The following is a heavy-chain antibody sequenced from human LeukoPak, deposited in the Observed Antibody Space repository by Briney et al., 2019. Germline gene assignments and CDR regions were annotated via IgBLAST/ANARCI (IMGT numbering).Heavy chain of an antibody. V-gene: IGHV3-23*01. D-gene: IGHD3-3*01. Sequence: PGGSLRLSCTASGFTLSSYAMSWVRQAPGEGLEWVSTISGSADNTNYAEAVKGRFTISRDNSKNTMYLQMNSLRAEDTGVYYCAKQGFGRWGQGTLVTVSS. CDR2: ISGSADNT. CDR1: GFTLSSYA. CDR3: AKQGFGR. J-gene: IGHJ4*02.